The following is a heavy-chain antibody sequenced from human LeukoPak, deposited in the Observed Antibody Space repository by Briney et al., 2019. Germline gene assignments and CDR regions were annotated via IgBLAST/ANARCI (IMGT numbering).Heavy chain of an antibody. D-gene: IGHD2-15*01. Sequence: PSETLSLTCTVSGGSLSSYYWSWIRQPPGKGLEWIGYIYYSGSTNYNPSLKSRVTISVDTSKNQFSLKLSSVTAADTAVYYCARHKRRYCSGGSCYANYYYYYYMDVWGKGTTVTISS. V-gene: IGHV4-59*08. CDR1: GGSLSSYY. J-gene: IGHJ6*03. CDR3: ARHKRRYCSGGSCYANYYYYYYMDV. CDR2: IYYSGST.